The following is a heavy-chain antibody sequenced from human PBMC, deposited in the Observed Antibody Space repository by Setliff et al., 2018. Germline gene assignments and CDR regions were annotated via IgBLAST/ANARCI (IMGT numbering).Heavy chain of an antibody. Sequence: PSETLSLTCSVSGDSIFDNYWSWIRQSPGRGLEWIAYISYTGSTNYNPSLKSRVTISLDTSKNHFSLNLRSVTAADTAVYYCVGRDFSGGDSWGHGTLVTVSS. CDR3: VGRDFSGGDS. CDR1: GDSIFDNY. CDR2: ISYTGST. J-gene: IGHJ5*01. D-gene: IGHD6-25*01. V-gene: IGHV4-59*08.